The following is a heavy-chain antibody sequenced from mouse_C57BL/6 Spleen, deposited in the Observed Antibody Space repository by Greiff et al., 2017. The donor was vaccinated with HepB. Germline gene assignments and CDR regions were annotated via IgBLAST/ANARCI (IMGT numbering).Heavy chain of an antibody. V-gene: IGHV1-81*01. CDR1: GYTFTSYG. CDR3: ATYYGSSPSGY. CDR2: IYPRSGNT. D-gene: IGHD1-1*01. Sequence: QVHVKQSGAELARPGASVKLSCKASGYTFTSYGISWVKQRTGQGLEWIGEIYPRSGNTYYNEKFKGKATLTADKSSSTAYMELRSLTSEDAAVYFCATYYGSSPSGYWGQGTSVTVSS. J-gene: IGHJ4*01.